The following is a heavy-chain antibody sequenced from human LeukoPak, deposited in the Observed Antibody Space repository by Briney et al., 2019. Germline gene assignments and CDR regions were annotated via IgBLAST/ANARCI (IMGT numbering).Heavy chain of an antibody. CDR2: INHSGST. CDR3: ARRDKYYDILTGYYAPGTFDY. D-gene: IGHD3-9*01. CDR1: GGSFSGYY. J-gene: IGHJ4*02. V-gene: IGHV4-34*01. Sequence: SETLSLTCAVYGGSFSGYYWSWIRQPPGKGLEWIGEINHSGSTNYNPSHKSRVTISVDTSKNQFSLKLSSVTAADTAVYYCARRDKYYDILTGYYAPGTFDYWGQGTLVTVSS.